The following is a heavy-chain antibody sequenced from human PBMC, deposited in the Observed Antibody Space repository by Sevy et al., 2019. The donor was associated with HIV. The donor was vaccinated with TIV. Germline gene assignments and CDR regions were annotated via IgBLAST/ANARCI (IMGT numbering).Heavy chain of an antibody. CDR3: AGDCGWYYDGSGSPEEYYRMDV. D-gene: IGHD3-10*01. Sequence: GGSLRLSCAASGFTFSRYTMHWVRQAPGKGLEWVAVISYDGGNKYYADSVKGRFTISRDNSKNTRYLQMNSLRAEDTAVYYCAGDCGWYYDGSGSPEEYYRMDVWGQGTTVTVSS. CDR2: ISYDGGNK. CDR1: GFTFSRYT. J-gene: IGHJ6*02. V-gene: IGHV3-30-3*01.